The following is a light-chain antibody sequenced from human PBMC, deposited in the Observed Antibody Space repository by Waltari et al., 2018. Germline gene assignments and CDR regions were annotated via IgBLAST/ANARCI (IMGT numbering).Light chain of an antibody. J-gene: IGKJ1*01. CDR1: QSVSRF. CDR2: GAY. Sequence: EIVLTQSPGTLSLSPGERGPLSCRASQSVSRFLAWYQQKPGQAPRLLIYGAYTRATGIPDRFSGSGSGTDFSLTISRLEPEDFAVYYCQKYDRLPATFGQGTKVEIK. V-gene: IGKV3-20*01. CDR3: QKYDRLPAT.